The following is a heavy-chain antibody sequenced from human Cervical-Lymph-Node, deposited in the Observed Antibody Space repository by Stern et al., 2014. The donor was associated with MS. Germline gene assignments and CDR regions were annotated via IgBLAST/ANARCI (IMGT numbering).Heavy chain of an antibody. CDR2: LSYDGKKA. CDR1: GFTFNHYA. CDR3: ARGGALDY. D-gene: IGHD3-16*01. V-gene: IGHV3-30*04. J-gene: IGHJ4*02. Sequence: VQLVESGGGVVQPGRSLRPSCAASGFTFNHYAMHWVRQAPGKGLEWVAILSYDGKKASYSDSVKGRFNVSRDNSKNTLFLQMSGLTSGDTGVYYCARGGALDYWGQGALVTVSS.